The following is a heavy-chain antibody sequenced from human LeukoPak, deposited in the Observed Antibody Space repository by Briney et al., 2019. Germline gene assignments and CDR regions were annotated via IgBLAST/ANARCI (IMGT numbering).Heavy chain of an antibody. CDR3: ARDSFGCSSTSCSDAFDI. J-gene: IGHJ3*02. V-gene: IGHV4-4*07. CDR1: GGSISSYY. Sequence: SETPSLTCTVSGGSISSYYWSWIRQPAGKGLEWIGRIYTSGSTNYNPSLKSRVTMSVDSSKNQFSLKLSSVTAADTAVYYCARDSFGCSSTSCSDAFDIWGQGTMVTVSS. D-gene: IGHD2-2*01. CDR2: IYTSGST.